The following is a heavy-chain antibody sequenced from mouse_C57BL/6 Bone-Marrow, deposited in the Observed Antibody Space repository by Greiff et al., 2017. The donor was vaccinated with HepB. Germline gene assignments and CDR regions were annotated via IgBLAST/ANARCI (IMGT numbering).Heavy chain of an antibody. J-gene: IGHJ3*01. CDR2: ISSGGSYT. D-gene: IGHD2-4*01. V-gene: IGHV5-6*01. Sequence: VQLKESGGDLVKPGGSLKLSCAASGFTFSSYGMSWVRQTPDKRLEWVATISSGGSYTYYPDSVKGRFTISRDNAKNTLYLQMSSLKSEDTAMYYCARHGGYYDYDWFAYWGQGTLVTVSA. CDR1: GFTFSSYG. CDR3: ARHGGYYDYDWFAY.